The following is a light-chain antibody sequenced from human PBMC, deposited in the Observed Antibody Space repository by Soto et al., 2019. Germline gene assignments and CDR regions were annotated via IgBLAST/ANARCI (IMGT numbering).Light chain of an antibody. J-gene: IGKJ1*01. CDR2: GAS. CDR3: QQYNNWPP. CDR1: QSVSNN. V-gene: IGKV3D-15*01. Sequence: EIVVTQSPGSLSLSPGERATRSCRASQSVSNNYLAWYQQKPGQAPRLLIYGASNRATGIPDRFSGSGSGTEFTLTISSLQPEAFAVYYCQQYNNWPPFGQGDKVDI.